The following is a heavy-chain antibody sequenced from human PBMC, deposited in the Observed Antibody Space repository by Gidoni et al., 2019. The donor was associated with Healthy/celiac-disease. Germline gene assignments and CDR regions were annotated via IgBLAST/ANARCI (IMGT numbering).Heavy chain of an antibody. J-gene: IGHJ4*02. CDR1: GVTFSSCE. CDR3: ARGTAMVTLIFDY. V-gene: IGHV3-48*03. CDR2: ISSSGSTI. D-gene: IGHD5-18*01. Sequence: EVQQVESEGGLVQPGGSVRLSCAASGVTFSSCEMNWVRQAPGKGLEWVSYISSSGSTIFYADSVKGRFTISRDNANTSLYLQMNSLRAEDTAVYYCARGTAMVTLIFDYWGQGTLVTVSS.